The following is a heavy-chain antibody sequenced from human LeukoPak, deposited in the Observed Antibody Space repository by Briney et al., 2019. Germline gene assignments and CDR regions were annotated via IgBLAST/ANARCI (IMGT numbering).Heavy chain of an antibody. D-gene: IGHD5-18*01. Sequence: GSSVKVSCKASGGTFSSYTISWVRQAPGQGLEWMGRIIPILGIANYAQKFQGRVTITADESTTTAYMDLSSLRSEDTAVYYCARGHPATARAFNWFDPWGQGTPVTVSS. CDR3: ARGHPATARAFNWFDP. V-gene: IGHV1-69*02. J-gene: IGHJ5*02. CDR1: GGTFSSYT. CDR2: IIPILGIA.